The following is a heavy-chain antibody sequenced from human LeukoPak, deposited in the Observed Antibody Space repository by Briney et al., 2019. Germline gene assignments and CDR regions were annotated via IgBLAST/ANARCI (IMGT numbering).Heavy chain of an antibody. CDR3: ASDHSSLHYDAFDI. CDR1: GFTFSSYS. J-gene: IGHJ3*02. D-gene: IGHD5-18*01. CDR2: ISSSSSYI. Sequence: KPGGSLRLSCAASGFTFSSYSMNWVRQAPGKGLEWVSSISSSSSYIYYADSVKGRFTISRDNAKNSLYLQMNSLRAGDTAVYYCASDHSSLHYDAFDIWGQGTMVTVSS. V-gene: IGHV3-21*01.